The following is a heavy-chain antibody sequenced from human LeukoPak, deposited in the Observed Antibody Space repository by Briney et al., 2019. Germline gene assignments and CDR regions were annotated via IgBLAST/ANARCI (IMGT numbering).Heavy chain of an antibody. J-gene: IGHJ4*02. CDR2: ISAYNGNT. CDR1: GYTFTSYG. V-gene: IGHV1-18*01. Sequence: GASVKVSCKASGYTFTSYGISWVRQAPGQGLEWMGWISAYNGNTNYAQKLQGRVTMTTDTSTSTAYMELRSLRSDDTAVYYCARGEYSYGGGDLCYFDYWGQGTLVTVSS. CDR3: ARGEYSYGGGDLCYFDY. D-gene: IGHD5-18*01.